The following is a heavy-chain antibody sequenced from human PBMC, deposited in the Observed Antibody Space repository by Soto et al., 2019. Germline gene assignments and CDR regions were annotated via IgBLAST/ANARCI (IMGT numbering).Heavy chain of an antibody. CDR2: INPSGGST. V-gene: IGHV1-46*01. CDR1: GYTFTSYY. Sequence: ASVKVSCKASGYTFTSYYMHWVRQAPGQGLEWMGIINPSGGSTSYAQKFQGRVTMTRDTSTSTVYMELSSLRSEDTAVYYCARGDGGSYYLELSVFDYWGQGTLVTVSS. J-gene: IGHJ4*02. D-gene: IGHD1-26*01. CDR3: ARGDGGSYYLELSVFDY.